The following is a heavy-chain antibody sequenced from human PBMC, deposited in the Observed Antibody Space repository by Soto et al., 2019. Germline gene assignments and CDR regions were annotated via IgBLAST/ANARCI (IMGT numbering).Heavy chain of an antibody. CDR2: ISYDGGNE. J-gene: IGHJ4*02. CDR3: AKDRYSGTYPTDFYC. D-gene: IGHD1-26*01. V-gene: IGHV3-30*18. Sequence: GGSLRLSCAGSGFTFSSYGIHWVRQAPGKGLEWVALISYDGGNEKYTESVKDRLTIPRDDSHNVAYLQMSSLRTEGTAMYYCAKDRYSGTYPTDFYCWGQRSLVTVSS. CDR1: GFTFSSYG.